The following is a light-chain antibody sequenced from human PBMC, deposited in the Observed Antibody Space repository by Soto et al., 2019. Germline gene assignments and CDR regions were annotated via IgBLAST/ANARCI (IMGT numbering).Light chain of an antibody. CDR3: QQLNSYPIT. CDR2: AAS. J-gene: IGKJ5*01. CDR1: QGINTF. V-gene: IGKV1-9*01. Sequence: IHMTQSPSSLSASVGDRVTIACRASQGINTFLAWYQQKEGKAPKLLIYAASTLQSGVPSRFSGSGYGTDFNLTISSLQSEDFATYYCQQLNSYPITFGQGTRLEIK.